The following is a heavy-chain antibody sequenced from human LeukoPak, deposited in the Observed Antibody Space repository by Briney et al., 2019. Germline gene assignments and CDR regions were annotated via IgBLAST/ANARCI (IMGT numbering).Heavy chain of an antibody. Sequence: GGSLRLPCAASGFTFSSYSMNWVRQAPGKGLEWVSSISSSSSYIYYADSVKGRFTISRDNAKNSLYLQMNSLRAEDTAVYYCAREGSSWYSGGFDYWGQGTLVTVSS. J-gene: IGHJ4*02. CDR1: GFTFSSYS. CDR2: ISSSSSYI. V-gene: IGHV3-21*01. CDR3: AREGSSWYSGGFDY. D-gene: IGHD6-13*01.